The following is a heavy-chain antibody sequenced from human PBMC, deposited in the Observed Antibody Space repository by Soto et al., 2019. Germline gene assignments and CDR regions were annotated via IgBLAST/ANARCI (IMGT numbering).Heavy chain of an antibody. D-gene: IGHD3-10*01. Sequence: SETLSLTCTVSGGSISSSSYYWGWIRQPPGKGLEWIGSIYYSGSTYYNPSLKSRVTISVDTSKSQFSLKLSSVTAADTAVYYCARQYFYGSGKYGLDVWGQGTAVTVSS. V-gene: IGHV4-39*01. CDR3: ARQYFYGSGKYGLDV. J-gene: IGHJ6*02. CDR1: GGSISSSSYY. CDR2: IYYSGST.